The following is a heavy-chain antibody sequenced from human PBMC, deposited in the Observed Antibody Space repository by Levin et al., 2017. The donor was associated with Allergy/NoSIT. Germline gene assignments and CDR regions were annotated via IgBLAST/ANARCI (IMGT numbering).Heavy chain of an antibody. J-gene: IGHJ4*02. V-gene: IGHV1-18*01. CDR2: ISAYNGNT. Sequence: GESLKISCKASGYTFTSYGISWVRQAPGQGLEWMGWISAYNGNTNYAQKLQGRVTMTTDTSTSTDYMELRSLRSDDTAVYYCAREVDTAMVGVDYWGQGTLVTVSS. D-gene: IGHD5-18*01. CDR1: GYTFTSYG. CDR3: AREVDTAMVGVDY.